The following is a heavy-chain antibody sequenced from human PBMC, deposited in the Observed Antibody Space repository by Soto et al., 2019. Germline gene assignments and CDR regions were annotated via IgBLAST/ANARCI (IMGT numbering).Heavy chain of an antibody. Sequence: EVQLVESGGGLVKPGGSLRLSCAASGFTFSRYSMNWVRQAPGKGLEWVASISSSSSYIYYADSVKGRFTNSRDNAKNALYRQRNSLRAEDTAVYYGARESLDSGTYYGPDYWGQGTLVTVSS. CDR1: GFTFSRYS. D-gene: IGHD1-26*01. J-gene: IGHJ4*02. CDR3: ARESLDSGTYYGPDY. V-gene: IGHV3-21*06. CDR2: ISSSSSYI.